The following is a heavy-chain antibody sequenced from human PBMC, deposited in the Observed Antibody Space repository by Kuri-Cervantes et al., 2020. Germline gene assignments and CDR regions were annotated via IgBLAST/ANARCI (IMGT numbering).Heavy chain of an antibody. CDR1: GFTFSSYA. V-gene: IGHV3-23*01. CDR2: ISGSGGST. D-gene: IGHD6-6*01. Sequence: GGSLRLSCAASGFTFSSYAMSWVRKAPGKGLEWVSAISGSGGSTYYADSVKGRFTISRDNAKNSLYLQMNSLRAEDTSVYYCASRNSSSSSDRWGQGTLVTVSS. CDR3: ASRNSSSSSDR. J-gene: IGHJ5*02.